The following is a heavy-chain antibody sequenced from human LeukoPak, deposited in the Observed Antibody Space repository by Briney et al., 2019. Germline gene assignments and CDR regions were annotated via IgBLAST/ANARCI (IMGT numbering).Heavy chain of an antibody. CDR1: GYTFTSYG. J-gene: IGHJ4*02. D-gene: IGHD5-12*01. V-gene: IGHV1-18*01. CDR3: ALDSPHLYSGYDVIDY. Sequence: ASVKVSCKASGYTFTSYGISWVRQAPGQGLEWMGWISAYNGNTNYAQKLQGRVTMTTDTSTSTAYMELSSLRPEDTAVYYCALDSPHLYSGYDVIDYWGQGTLVTVSS. CDR2: ISAYNGNT.